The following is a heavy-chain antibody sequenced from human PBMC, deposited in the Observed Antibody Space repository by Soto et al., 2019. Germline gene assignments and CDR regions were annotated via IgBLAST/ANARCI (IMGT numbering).Heavy chain of an antibody. D-gene: IGHD6-19*01. V-gene: IGHV1-69*13. Sequence: SVKVSCKASGGTFSSYAISWVRQAPGQGLEWMGGIIPIFGTANYAQKFQGRVTITADESTSTAYMELSSLRSEDTAVYYCAGASRIAVAGKRNWFDPWGQGTLVTVPQ. CDR1: GGTFSSYA. CDR2: IIPIFGTA. J-gene: IGHJ5*02. CDR3: AGASRIAVAGKRNWFDP.